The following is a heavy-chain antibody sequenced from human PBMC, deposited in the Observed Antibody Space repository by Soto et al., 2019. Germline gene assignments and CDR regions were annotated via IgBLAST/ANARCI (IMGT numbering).Heavy chain of an antibody. CDR1: GGTFSSYA. CDR2: IIPIFGTA. J-gene: IGHJ4*02. V-gene: IGHV1-69*12. Sequence: QVQLVQSGAEVKKPGSSVKVSCKASGGTFSSYAISWVRQAPGQGLEWMGGIIPIFGTANYEQKFQGRVNITAAEATRRAKMEQSSLISVDTAGYYCARGEDLERLHAPRDYWGQGTLVTFSS. D-gene: IGHD1-1*01. CDR3: ARGEDLERLHAPRDY.